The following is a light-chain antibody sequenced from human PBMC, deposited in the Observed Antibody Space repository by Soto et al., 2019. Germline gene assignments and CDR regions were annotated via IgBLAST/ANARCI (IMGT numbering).Light chain of an antibody. CDR2: EVT. J-gene: IGLJ3*02. CDR1: SSDVGGYNY. CDR3: SSYAGSNNLV. V-gene: IGLV2-8*01. Sequence: QSALTQPPSASGSPGQSVTISCTGTSSDVGGYNYVSWYQQHPGKAPKLMIYEVTKRPSGVPDRISGSKSGNTASLTVSGLQAEDEADYYYSSYAGSNNLVFGGGTKLTVL.